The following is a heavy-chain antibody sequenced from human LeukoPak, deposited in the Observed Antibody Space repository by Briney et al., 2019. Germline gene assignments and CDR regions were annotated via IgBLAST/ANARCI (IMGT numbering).Heavy chain of an antibody. Sequence: SETLSLTCTVSGGSISSYYWSWIRQPPGKGLEWIGYIYYSGSTNYNPSLKSRVTISVDTSKNQFSLKLSSVTAADTAAYYCARDSQGAFDIWGQGTMVTVSS. CDR2: IYYSGST. J-gene: IGHJ3*02. CDR3: ARDSQGAFDI. V-gene: IGHV4-59*01. CDR1: GGSISSYY.